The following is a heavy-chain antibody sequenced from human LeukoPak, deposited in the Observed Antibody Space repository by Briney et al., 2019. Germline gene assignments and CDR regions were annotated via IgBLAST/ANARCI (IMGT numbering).Heavy chain of an antibody. D-gene: IGHD2-15*01. CDR2: ISVSSSTI. V-gene: IGHV3-48*02. J-gene: IGHJ4*02. Sequence: GGSLRLSCAASGFTFSSYSMNWVRQAPGKGLEWVSYISVSSSTIYYADSVKGRFTISRDNAKNSLYLQMNSQRDEDTAVYYCARGKDSDYWGQGTLVTVSS. CDR3: ARGKDSDY. CDR1: GFTFSSYS.